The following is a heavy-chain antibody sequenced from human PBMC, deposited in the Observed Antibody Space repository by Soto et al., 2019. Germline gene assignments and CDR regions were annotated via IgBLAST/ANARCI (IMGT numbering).Heavy chain of an antibody. CDR3: ARAVAGQVRSAWNCLDY. D-gene: IGHD1-1*01. Sequence: LRLSCEASGFTFRDYAMHWVRQAPGKGLEWVAAIPSDGSAQHYADSVKGRFSISRDNSKNTLSLQMNSLRPEDAALYYCARAVAGQVRSAWNCLDYWGDGTLVPVS. V-gene: IGHV3-30-3*01. CDR1: GFTFRDYA. J-gene: IGHJ4*01. CDR2: IPSDGSAQ.